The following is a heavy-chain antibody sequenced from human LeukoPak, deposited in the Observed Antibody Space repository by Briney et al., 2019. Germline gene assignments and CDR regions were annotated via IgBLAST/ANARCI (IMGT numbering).Heavy chain of an antibody. Sequence: ASVKVSCKASGYTLTDYYMHWVRQAPGQGLEWMGRISPNSGGTSYAQKFQGRVTMTRDTSIATAYMELSSLRSDDTAVYYCARGPVGATNAFHIWGQGTLVTVSS. V-gene: IGHV1-2*06. CDR1: GYTLTDYY. CDR3: ARGPVGATNAFHI. D-gene: IGHD1-26*01. J-gene: IGHJ3*02. CDR2: ISPNSGGT.